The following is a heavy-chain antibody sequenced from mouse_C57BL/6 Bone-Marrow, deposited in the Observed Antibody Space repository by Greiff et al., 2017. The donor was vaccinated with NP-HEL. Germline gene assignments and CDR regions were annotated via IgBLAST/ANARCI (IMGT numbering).Heavy chain of an antibody. J-gene: IGHJ1*03. Sequence: QVQLQQPGAELVKPGASVKLSCKASGYTFTSYWMHWVKQRPGQGLEWIGMIHPNSGSTNYNEKFKSKATLTVDKSSSTAYMQLSSLTSEDSAVYDGARGGYGSSHWYFDVWGTGTTVTVSS. CDR2: IHPNSGST. CDR3: ARGGYGSSHWYFDV. D-gene: IGHD1-1*01. CDR1: GYTFTSYW. V-gene: IGHV1-64*01.